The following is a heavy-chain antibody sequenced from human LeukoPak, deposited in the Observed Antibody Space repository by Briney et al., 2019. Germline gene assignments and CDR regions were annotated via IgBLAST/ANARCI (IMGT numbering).Heavy chain of an antibody. CDR2: ISGSGGST. CDR3: AKDVVGARAADY. V-gene: IGHV3-23*01. CDR1: GFTFSSYA. Sequence: GGSLRLSCAASGFTFSSYAMNWVRQASGKGLEWVSAISGSGGSTYYADSVKGRFTISRDNSKNTLYLEMNSLRAEDTAMYYCAKDVVGARAADYWGQGTLVTVSS. D-gene: IGHD1-26*01. J-gene: IGHJ4*02.